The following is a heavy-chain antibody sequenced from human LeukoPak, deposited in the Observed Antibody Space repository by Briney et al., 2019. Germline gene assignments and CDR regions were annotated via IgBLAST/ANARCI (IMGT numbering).Heavy chain of an antibody. V-gene: IGHV1-46*01. D-gene: IGHD2-8*01. CDR1: GYTFTSYS. Sequence: ASVKVSCKASGYTFTSYSMHWVRQAPGQGLEWMGIINPNGGSTIYAQKFQGRVTMTRDTSTSTVYMDLTSLRSEDTAVYYCARVSVHGYSDQWGQGTLVTVSS. CDR2: INPNGGST. CDR3: ARVSVHGYSDQ. J-gene: IGHJ4*02.